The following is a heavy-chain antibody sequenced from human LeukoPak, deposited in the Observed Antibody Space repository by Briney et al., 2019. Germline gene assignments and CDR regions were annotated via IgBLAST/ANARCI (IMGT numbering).Heavy chain of an antibody. J-gene: IGHJ3*02. CDR1: GGSISSYY. D-gene: IGHD3-22*01. V-gene: IGHV4-4*07. Sequence: PSETLSLTRTVSGGSISSYYLSWIRQPAGKGLEWIGRIYSSGSTTYSPSLKSRVTMSVDTSKNQFSLELISVTAADTAVYYCAREFRNDFCSSAYYRDAFDMWGQGTMVTVS. CDR2: IYSSGST. CDR3: AREFRNDFCSSAYYRDAFDM.